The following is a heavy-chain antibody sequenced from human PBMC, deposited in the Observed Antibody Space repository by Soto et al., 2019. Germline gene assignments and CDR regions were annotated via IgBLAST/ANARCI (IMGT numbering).Heavy chain of an antibody. Sequence: SGGSLRLSCAASGFTFSSYSMNWVRQAPGKGLEWVSSISSSSSYIYYADSVKGRFTISRDNAKNSLYLQMNSLRAEDTAVYYCARDMVAAAGTPQDYWGQGTLVTVSS. V-gene: IGHV3-21*01. CDR3: ARDMVAAAGTPQDY. D-gene: IGHD6-13*01. CDR2: ISSSSSYI. J-gene: IGHJ4*02. CDR1: GFTFSSYS.